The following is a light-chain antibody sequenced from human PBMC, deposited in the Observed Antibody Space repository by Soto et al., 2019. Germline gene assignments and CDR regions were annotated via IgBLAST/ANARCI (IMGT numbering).Light chain of an antibody. CDR2: EVS. V-gene: IGLV2-14*03. CDR3: SSYTSSSTRV. CDR1: SSDVGAYDY. J-gene: IGLJ1*01. Sequence: APTQASSLSWVPGRAITISRPGTSSDVGAYDYVSWYQQHPDKAPKLMIYEVSNRPSGVSNRFSGSKSVNTATLTISGLQADDEADYYCSSYTSSSTRVFGTGTKVTVL.